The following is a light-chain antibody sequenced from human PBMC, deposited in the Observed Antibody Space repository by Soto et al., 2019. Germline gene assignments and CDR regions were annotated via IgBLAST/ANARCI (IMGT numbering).Light chain of an antibody. CDR3: QQYGSSPRYT. CDR1: QSVSSSY. V-gene: IGKV3-20*01. Sequence: IVLTQSPGTLSLSPGERATLSCRASQSVSSSYLAWYQQKPDQAPRLLIYGTSSRATGIPDRFSGSGSGTDFALTISRLEPEDFAVYYCQQYGSSPRYTFGRGTKLEIK. J-gene: IGKJ2*01. CDR2: GTS.